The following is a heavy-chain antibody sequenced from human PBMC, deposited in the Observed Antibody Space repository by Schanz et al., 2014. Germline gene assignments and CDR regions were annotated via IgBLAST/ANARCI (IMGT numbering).Heavy chain of an antibody. CDR2: IKQHGNEK. CDR1: GFTFSSYW. V-gene: IGHV3-7*02. D-gene: IGHD3-10*01. J-gene: IGHJ4*02. Sequence: EVQLVESGGGLVQPGGSLRLSCAASGFTFSSYWMSWVRQAPGKGLEWVANIKQHGNEKYYVDSVKGRFTISRDNAKISLYLQMNSLRVEDTAVYYCASGVHVSSLQKGLQFWGQGTLVTVSS. CDR3: ASGVHVSSLQKGLQF.